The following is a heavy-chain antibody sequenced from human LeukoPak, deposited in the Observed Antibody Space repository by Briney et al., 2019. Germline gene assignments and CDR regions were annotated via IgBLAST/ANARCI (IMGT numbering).Heavy chain of an antibody. Sequence: GSSAKVSCKASGGTFSSYAISWVRQAPGQGLEWMGGIIPIFGTANYAQKFQGRVTITADESTSTAYMELSSLRSEDTAVYYCASCSSTIRRGFDPWGQGTLVTVSS. D-gene: IGHD2-2*01. V-gene: IGHV1-69*01. CDR1: GGTFSSYA. CDR3: ASCSSTIRRGFDP. J-gene: IGHJ5*02. CDR2: IIPIFGTA.